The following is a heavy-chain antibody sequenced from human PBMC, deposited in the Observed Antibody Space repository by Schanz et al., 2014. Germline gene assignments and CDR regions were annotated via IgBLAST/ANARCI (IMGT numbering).Heavy chain of an antibody. J-gene: IGHJ4*02. CDR3: AASSGWHPSTDY. Sequence: EVQLVESGGGLVQPGGSLRLSCTASGFTFSSYSMNWVRQAPGKGLEWVSYVSRSTPDIYYADSVKGRFTISRDNSKNTLYLQMNSLRVEDTAVYYCAASSGWHPSTDYWGQGTLXTVSS. V-gene: IGHV3-48*01. CDR2: VSRSTPDI. CDR1: GFTFSSYS. D-gene: IGHD6-19*01.